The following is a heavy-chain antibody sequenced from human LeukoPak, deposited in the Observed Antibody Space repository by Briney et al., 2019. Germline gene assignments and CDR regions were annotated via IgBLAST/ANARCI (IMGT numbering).Heavy chain of an antibody. CDR3: ARKGFVESTGWRGAFDV. J-gene: IGHJ3*01. Sequence: PSETLSLTCDVYRGSFSGYFWSWIRQTPGKGLEWLGEMNDSGSTNYYPSLKSRVTISVAVSKNQYSLRLTSVTAADTAVYYCARKGFVESTGWRGAFDVWGQGTMVTVSS. D-gene: IGHD2-8*02. CDR2: MNDSGST. V-gene: IGHV4-34*01. CDR1: RGSFSGYF.